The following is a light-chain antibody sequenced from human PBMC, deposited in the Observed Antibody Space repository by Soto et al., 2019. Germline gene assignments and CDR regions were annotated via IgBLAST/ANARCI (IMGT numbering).Light chain of an antibody. CDR2: EVA. CDR3: SSYTIRGTLVL. J-gene: IGLJ2*01. Sequence: QSALTQPASVSGSPGQSITISCTGTTSDIGTYKYVSWYQQHPGKAPKLMIYEVANRPSGVSNRFSGSKSGNTASLTISGLQAEDEADYYCSSYTIRGTLVLFGGGTKLTVL. V-gene: IGLV2-14*01. CDR1: TSDIGTYKY.